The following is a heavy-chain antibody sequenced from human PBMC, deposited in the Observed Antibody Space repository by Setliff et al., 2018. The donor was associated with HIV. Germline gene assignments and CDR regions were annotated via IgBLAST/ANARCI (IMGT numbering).Heavy chain of an antibody. J-gene: IGHJ4*02. Sequence: RASVKVSCKASGYTFTGYYMHWVRQAPGQGLEWMGWINPNSGGTNYAQKLQGRVTMTTDTSTSTAYMELRSLRSDDSAVYYCARDDYGDYVGDYWGQGTLVTVSS. CDR3: ARDDYGDYVGDY. CDR1: GYTFTGYY. V-gene: IGHV1-2*02. D-gene: IGHD4-17*01. CDR2: INPNSGGT.